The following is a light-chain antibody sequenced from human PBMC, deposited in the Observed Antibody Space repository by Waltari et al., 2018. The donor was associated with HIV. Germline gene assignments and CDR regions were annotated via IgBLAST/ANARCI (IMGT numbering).Light chain of an antibody. J-gene: IGKJ3*01. V-gene: IGKV3-20*01. CDR3: QQYGSSPST. Sequence: LSLSPGERATLSCRASQSVSSSYLAWYQQKPGQAPRLLIYGASSRATGIPDRFSGSGSGTDFTLTISRLEPEDFAVYYCQQYGSSPSTFGPGTKVDIK. CDR1: QSVSSSY. CDR2: GAS.